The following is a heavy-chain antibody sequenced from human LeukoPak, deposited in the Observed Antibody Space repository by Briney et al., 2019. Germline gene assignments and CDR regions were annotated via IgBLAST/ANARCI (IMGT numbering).Heavy chain of an antibody. Sequence: SVEVSCKASGGTFSSYTISWVRQAPGQGLEWMGRIIPILGIANYAQKFQGRVTITADKSTSTAYMELSSLRSEDTAVYYCARGGYGSGSFYYYYGMDVWGQGTTVTVSS. CDR2: IIPILGIA. CDR1: GGTFSSYT. J-gene: IGHJ6*02. V-gene: IGHV1-69*02. CDR3: ARGGYGSGSFYYYYGMDV. D-gene: IGHD3-10*01.